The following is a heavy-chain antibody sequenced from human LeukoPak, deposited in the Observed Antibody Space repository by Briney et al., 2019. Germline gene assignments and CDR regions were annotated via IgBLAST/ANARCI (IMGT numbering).Heavy chain of an antibody. Sequence: GGSLRLSCAASGFTFSSYWMSWVRQAPGKGLEWVANIKQDGSEKYYVDSVKGRFTISRDNAKNSLYLQMNSLRAEDTAVYYCARVTYYYGSGSYYFIQSPEDYYYYYMDVWGKGTTVTVSS. CDR2: IKQDGSEK. CDR1: GFTFSSYW. J-gene: IGHJ6*03. CDR3: ARVTYYYGSGSYYFIQSPEDYYYYYMDV. V-gene: IGHV3-7*01. D-gene: IGHD3-10*01.